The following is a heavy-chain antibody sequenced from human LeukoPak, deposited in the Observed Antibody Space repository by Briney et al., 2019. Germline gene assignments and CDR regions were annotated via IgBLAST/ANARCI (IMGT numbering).Heavy chain of an antibody. CDR2: IKEDGSEK. J-gene: IGHJ4*02. Sequence: GGSLRLSCAASGVTFSSYWMSWVRQAPGKGLEWVANIKEDGSEKYYVDSVKGRFTISRDNTKNSLYLQMNSLRAEDTAVYYCANTALGGYQNFDYWGQGTLVTVSS. CDR1: GVTFSSYW. CDR3: ANTALGGYQNFDY. V-gene: IGHV3-7*01. D-gene: IGHD3-10*01.